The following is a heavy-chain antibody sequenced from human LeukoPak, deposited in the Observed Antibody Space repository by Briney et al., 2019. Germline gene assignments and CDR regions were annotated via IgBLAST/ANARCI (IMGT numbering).Heavy chain of an antibody. CDR1: GGSISSSTYY. D-gene: IGHD3-9*01. CDR3: ASGYFAADY. J-gene: IGHJ4*02. CDR2: IYYSGST. V-gene: IGHV4-39*01. Sequence: KPSETLSLTCTVSGGSISSSTYYWGWIRQPPGKGLEWIGSIYYSGSTYYNPDLKSRVTIFVDTSKTQFSLKMDSVTAADTAVYYCASGYFAADYWGQGTLVTVSS.